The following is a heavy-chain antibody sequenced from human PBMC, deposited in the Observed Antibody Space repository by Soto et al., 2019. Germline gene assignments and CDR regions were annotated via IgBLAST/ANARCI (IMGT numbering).Heavy chain of an antibody. CDR3: AKDGKAEDDE. CDR1: GFTFSSYA. D-gene: IGHD6-13*01. CDR2: ISGSGGST. Sequence: GGSLRLSCAASGFTFSSYATSWVRQAPGKGLKWVSAISGSGGSTYYADSVKGRFTISRDNSKNTLYLQMNSLRAEDTAVYYCAKDGKAEDDEWGQGTLVTVSA. V-gene: IGHV3-23*01. J-gene: IGHJ4*02.